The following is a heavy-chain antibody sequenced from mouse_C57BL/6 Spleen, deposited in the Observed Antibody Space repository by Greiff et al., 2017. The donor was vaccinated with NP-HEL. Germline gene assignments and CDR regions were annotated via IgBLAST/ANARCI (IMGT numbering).Heavy chain of an antibody. D-gene: IGHD1-1*01. CDR3: ARVDGSSYDWCFDV. CDR2: IDPSDSYT. V-gene: IGHV1-59*01. CDR1: GYTFTSYW. J-gene: IGHJ1*03. Sequence: QVQLQQPGAELVRPGTSVKLSCKASGYTFTSYWMHWVKQRPGQGLEWIGVIDPSDSYTNYNQKFKGKATLTVDTSSSTAYMQLSSLTSEGSAVYYCARVDGSSYDWCFDVWGKGTTVTVSS.